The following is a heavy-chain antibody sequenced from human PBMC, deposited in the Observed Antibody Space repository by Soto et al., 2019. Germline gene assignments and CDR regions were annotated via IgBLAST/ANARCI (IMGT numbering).Heavy chain of an antibody. V-gene: IGHV1-18*01. CDR1: GYTFTSYG. CDR3: ARSDPEYCGGDCYAFDI. J-gene: IGHJ3*02. Sequence: ASVKVSCKASGYTFTSYGISWVRQAPGQGLEWMGWISAYNGNTNYAQKLQGRFTMTTDTSTSTAYMELRSLRSDDTAVYYCARSDPEYCGGDCYAFDIWGQGTMVTVSS. CDR2: ISAYNGNT. D-gene: IGHD2-21*01.